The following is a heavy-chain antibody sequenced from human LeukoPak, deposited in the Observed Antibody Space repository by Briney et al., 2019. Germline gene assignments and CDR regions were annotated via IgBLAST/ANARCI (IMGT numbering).Heavy chain of an antibody. CDR1: GFTFYNYG. J-gene: IGHJ5*02. Sequence: GGSLRLSCAASGFTFYNYGMHWVRQAPGKGLEWVAVISQDGSNIHYGDSVKGRFTISRDNSKNTLYLQMNSLRVEDTAVYYCAKDPYRVVVATGTYLDPWGQGTLVTVSA. V-gene: IGHV3-30*18. CDR2: ISQDGSNI. D-gene: IGHD2-21*01. CDR3: AKDPYRVVVATGTYLDP.